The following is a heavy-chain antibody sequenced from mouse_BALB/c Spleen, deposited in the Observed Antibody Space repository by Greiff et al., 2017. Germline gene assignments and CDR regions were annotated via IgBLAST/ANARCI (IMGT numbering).Heavy chain of an antibody. V-gene: IGHV2-5-1*01. J-gene: IGHJ4*01. CDR1: GFSLTSYG. D-gene: IGHD1-1*01. Sequence: VQLQQSGPSLVQPSQSLSITCTVSGFSLTSYGVHWVRQSPGKGLEWLGVIWRGGSTDYNAAFMSRLSITKDNSKSQVFFKMNSLQADDTAIYYCAKNDLITTAMDYWGQGTSVTVSS. CDR2: IWRGGST. CDR3: AKNDLITTAMDY.